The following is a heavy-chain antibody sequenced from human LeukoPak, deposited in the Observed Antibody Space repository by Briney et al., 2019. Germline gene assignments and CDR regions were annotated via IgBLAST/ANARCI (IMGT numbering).Heavy chain of an antibody. CDR3: ARDGNYYGSGSYYNIDY. D-gene: IGHD3-10*01. Sequence: ASVKVSCKASGGTFSSYAISWVRQAPGQGLDWMGGIIPIFGTANYAQKFQGRVTITADESTSTAYMELSSLRSEDTAVYYCARDGNYYGSGSYYNIDYWGQGTLVTISS. CDR1: GGTFSSYA. V-gene: IGHV1-69*13. CDR2: IIPIFGTA. J-gene: IGHJ4*02.